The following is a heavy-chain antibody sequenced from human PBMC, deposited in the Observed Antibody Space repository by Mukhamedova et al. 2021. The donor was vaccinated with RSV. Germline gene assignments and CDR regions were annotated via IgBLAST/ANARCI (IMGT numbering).Heavy chain of an antibody. CDR3: ARGSCVAAHSGY. Sequence: GQGLEWMGWISAYNGAIDYAQSLQGRVSMTTDIATSTAYVELRNLRSDDTAVYYCARGSCVAAHSGYWGQGTLVSVSS. J-gene: IGHJ4*02. D-gene: IGHD6-25*01. CDR2: ISAYNGAI. V-gene: IGHV1-18*01.